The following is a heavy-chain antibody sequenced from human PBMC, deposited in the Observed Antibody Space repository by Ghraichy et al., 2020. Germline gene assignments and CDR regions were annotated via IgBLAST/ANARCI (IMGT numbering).Heavy chain of an antibody. V-gene: IGHV4-34*01. D-gene: IGHD3-9*01. CDR3: ASSSGLLTGYYEDDY. J-gene: IGHJ4*02. Sequence: SETLSLTCAVYGGSFSGYYWSWIRQPPGKGLEWIGEINHSGSTNYNPSLKSRVTISVDTSKNQFSLKLSSVTAADTAVYYCASSSGLLTGYYEDDYWGQGTLVTVSS. CDR1: GGSFSGYY. CDR2: INHSGST.